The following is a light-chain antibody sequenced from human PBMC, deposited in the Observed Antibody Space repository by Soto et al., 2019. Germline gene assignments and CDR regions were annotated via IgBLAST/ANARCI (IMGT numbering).Light chain of an antibody. CDR3: QYYGDSPT. CDR2: GAS. Sequence: EIVLTQSPGTLSLSPGERATLSCRASQTLSNSYLAWIQQKPGQAPRLLIYGASHWASGISERFGGSGSGTEFTLTISGLEPEDSAFYYCQYYGDSPTFGQGTQVDIK. V-gene: IGKV3-20*01. CDR1: QTLSNSY. J-gene: IGKJ1*01.